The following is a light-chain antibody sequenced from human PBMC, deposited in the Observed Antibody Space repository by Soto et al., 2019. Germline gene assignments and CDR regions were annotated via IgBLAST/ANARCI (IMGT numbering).Light chain of an antibody. V-gene: IGKV3-11*01. CDR1: QSIGRN. CDR3: QQRSSWPLT. Sequence: PGERATLSCRASQSIGRNLAWYQHKPGQPPRLLIYDASTGATGVPARFSGGGSGTDFTLTISSLEPEDFTLYYCQQRSSWPLTFGGGTNVEIK. CDR2: DAS. J-gene: IGKJ4*01.